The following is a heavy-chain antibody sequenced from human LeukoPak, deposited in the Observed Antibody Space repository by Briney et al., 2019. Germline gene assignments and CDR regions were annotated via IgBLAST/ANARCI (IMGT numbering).Heavy chain of an antibody. CDR1: GYSFTGHY. J-gene: IGHJ3*02. Sequence: ASVKVSCKASGYSFTGHYIHWVRQAPGQGLEWMGWINPNSGGTNYAQKFQGRVTMTRDTSISTAYMELSRLTSDDTAMYFCARGDDILTGYYGFDIWGRGTMVTVSS. CDR3: ARGDDILTGYYGFDI. CDR2: INPNSGGT. D-gene: IGHD3-9*01. V-gene: IGHV1-2*02.